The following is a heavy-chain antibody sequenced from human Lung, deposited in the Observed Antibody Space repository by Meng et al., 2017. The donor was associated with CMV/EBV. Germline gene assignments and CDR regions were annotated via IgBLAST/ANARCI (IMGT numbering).Heavy chain of an antibody. CDR1: SGSFSGYY. J-gene: IGHJ6*02. CDR3: SRGEGAIAVVPAANYYGMDV. V-gene: IGHV4-34*01. Sequence: SETLSLXCAINSGSFSGYYWSWIRQPPGGAMEWIGEINQSGSPNYNPSLKSRVTMSIDTSEDQFSLKLSSVTAADTAVYYCSRGEGAIAVVPAANYYGMDVWGQGTTVXVSS. D-gene: IGHD2-2*01. CDR2: INQSGSP.